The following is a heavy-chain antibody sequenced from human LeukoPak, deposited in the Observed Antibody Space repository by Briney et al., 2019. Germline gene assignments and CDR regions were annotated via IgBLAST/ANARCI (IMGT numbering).Heavy chain of an antibody. CDR2: ISYDGSNK. CDR1: GFTFSSYA. D-gene: IGHD1-14*01. CDR3: ARENQEEFDY. J-gene: IGHJ4*02. Sequence: GGSLRLSCAASGFTFSSYAMHWVRQAPGKGLEWVAVISYDGSNKYYADSVKGRFTISRGNSKNTLYLQMNSLRAEDTAVYYCARENQEEFDYWGQGTLVTVSS. V-gene: IGHV3-30-3*01.